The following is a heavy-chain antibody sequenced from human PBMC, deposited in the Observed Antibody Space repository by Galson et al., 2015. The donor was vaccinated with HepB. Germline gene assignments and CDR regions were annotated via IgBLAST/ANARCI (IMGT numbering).Heavy chain of an antibody. D-gene: IGHD1-7*01. V-gene: IGHV1-18*01. CDR3: ARDSRLELRHNDYYSYGMDV. CDR2: VSGYDGSA. CDR1: GYDFNKYG. J-gene: IGHJ6*02. Sequence: SVKVSCKASGYDFNKYGLSWVRQAPGQGLEWMGWVSGYDGSANYAPKFQGRVTMTTEASTGTAFMEMRSLRSDDTAVYYCARDSRLELRHNDYYSYGMDVWGQGTAVVVS.